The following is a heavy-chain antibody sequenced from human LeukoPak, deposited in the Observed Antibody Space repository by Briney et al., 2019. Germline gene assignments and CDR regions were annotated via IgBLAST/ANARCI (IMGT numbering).Heavy chain of an antibody. CDR3: ARSARVEPGTGYYFDS. V-gene: IGHV4-4*07. CDR2: ILTNGNT. Sequence: SETLSLTCTVSGGSINGYFWSWMRQPAGKGLEWIGRILTNGNTDYNPSLNSRVTMSMDTSRNQFSLKLRSVSAADTAVYYCARSARVEPGTGYYFDSWGRGTLATVSS. CDR1: GGSINGYF. D-gene: IGHD2-15*01. J-gene: IGHJ4*02.